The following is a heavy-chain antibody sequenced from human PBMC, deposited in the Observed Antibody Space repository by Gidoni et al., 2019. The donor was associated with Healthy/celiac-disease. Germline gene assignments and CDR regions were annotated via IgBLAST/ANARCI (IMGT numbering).Heavy chain of an antibody. D-gene: IGHD3-10*01. CDR3: AKDFGFGELFGAGSGY. J-gene: IGHJ4*02. Sequence: EVQLVESGGGLVQPGGSLRLSCAASGFTFSSYAMSWVRQAPGKGLEWVSAISGSGGSTYYADSVKGRFTISRDNSKNTLYLQMNSLRAEDTAVYYCAKDFGFGELFGAGSGYWGQGTLVTVSS. CDR2: ISGSGGST. CDR1: GFTFSSYA. V-gene: IGHV3-23*04.